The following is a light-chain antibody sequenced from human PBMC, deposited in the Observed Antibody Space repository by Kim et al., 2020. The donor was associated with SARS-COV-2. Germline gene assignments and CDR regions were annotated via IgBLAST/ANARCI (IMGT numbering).Light chain of an antibody. CDR3: SSYAGTNFFV. V-gene: IGLV2-8*01. CDR1: SRDVGFYNY. J-gene: IGLJ1*01. Sequence: GQSVTISCTGTSRDVGFYNYVSWYQHHPGKAPQLLIYEVSQGPSGVPDRFSGSKSGNTASLTVSGLQAEDEADYYCSSYAGTNFFVFGTGTKVTVL. CDR2: EVS.